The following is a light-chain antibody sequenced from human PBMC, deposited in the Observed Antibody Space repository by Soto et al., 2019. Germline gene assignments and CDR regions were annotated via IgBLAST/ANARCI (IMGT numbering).Light chain of an antibody. V-gene: IGLV1-40*01. J-gene: IGLJ1*01. CDR3: HSYDSSLSGYV. Sequence: QSALTQPPSVSGAPGQRVTISCTGSSSNIGAGYDVHWYQQLPGTAPKLLIYGNSNRPSGVPDRFSGSKSGTSASLAITGLQAEDEADYYCHSYDSSLSGYVFGTGTKVTVL. CDR1: SSNIGAGYD. CDR2: GNS.